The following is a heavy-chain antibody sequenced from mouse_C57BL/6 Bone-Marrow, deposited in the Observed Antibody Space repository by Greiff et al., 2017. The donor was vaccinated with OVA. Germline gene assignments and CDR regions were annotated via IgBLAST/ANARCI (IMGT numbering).Heavy chain of an antibody. CDR2: INSDGGST. CDR1: EYEFPSHD. J-gene: IGHJ3*01. Sequence: DVMLVESGGGLVQPGESLKLSCESNEYEFPSHDMSWVRKTPEKRLELVAAINSDGGSTYYPDTMERRFIISRDNTKKTLYLQMSSRRSEDTALYYCARLGSSYGWFAYWGQGTLVTVSA. D-gene: IGHD1-1*01. CDR3: ARLGSSYGWFAY. V-gene: IGHV5-2*01.